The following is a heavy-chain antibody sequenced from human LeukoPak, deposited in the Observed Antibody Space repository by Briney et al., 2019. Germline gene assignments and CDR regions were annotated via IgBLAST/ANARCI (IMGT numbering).Heavy chain of an antibody. CDR3: AHSDSSSSMDWFDP. D-gene: IGHD6-6*01. CDR1: GFSLSTRGVG. V-gene: IGHV2-5*01. J-gene: IGHJ5*02. Sequence: SGPTLVKPTQTLTLTCTFSGFSLSTRGVGVGWIRQPPGKALDCLALFYWNDDKRYSPSLKSRLTIPKHTTKNQVVLTMTNTDPVDTAPYSSAHSDSSSSMDWFDPWGQGTLVTVSS. CDR2: FYWNDDK.